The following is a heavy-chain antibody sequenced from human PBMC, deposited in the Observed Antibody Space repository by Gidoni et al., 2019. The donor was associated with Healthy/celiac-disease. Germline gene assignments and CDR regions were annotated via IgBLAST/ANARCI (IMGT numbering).Heavy chain of an antibody. CDR3: AREGFGELNDY. Sequence: QVQLVQSEAEVKKPGTSVKFSCTASVYTFTSYAINWVRQATGQVLEWMGWMNPNSGKTGYAQKLQVRVTRTRNTSISTVYRELSSLRSEDTAVYYCAREGFGELNDYWGQGTLVTVSS. CDR1: VYTFTSYA. CDR2: MNPNSGKT. V-gene: IGHV1-8*01. J-gene: IGHJ4*02. D-gene: IGHD3-10*01.